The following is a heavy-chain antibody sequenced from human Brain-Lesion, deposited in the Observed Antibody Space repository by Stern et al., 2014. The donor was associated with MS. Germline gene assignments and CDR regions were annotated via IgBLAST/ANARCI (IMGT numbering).Heavy chain of an antibody. CDR3: AKLWLGELPESPFDY. Sequence: QVQLGQSGPGLVKPSETLSLTCTVSGGSISSSSYYWGWIRQPPGKGLEWIGSIYYRGSTYYNPSLKSRVTISLDTSKNQFSLRRSSVTAADTAVYFCAKLWLGELPESPFDYWGQGTLVTVSS. V-gene: IGHV4-39*01. D-gene: IGHD3-10*01. CDR1: GGSISSSSYY. CDR2: IYYRGST. J-gene: IGHJ4*02.